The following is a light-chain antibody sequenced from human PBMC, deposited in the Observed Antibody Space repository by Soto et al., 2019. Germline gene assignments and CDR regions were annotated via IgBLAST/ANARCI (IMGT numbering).Light chain of an antibody. V-gene: IGKV3-11*01. CDR3: QQRSNWPMYT. Sequence: EIVLTQSPGTLSLSPGERATLSCRASQSVSSYLAWYQQKPGQAPRLLIYDASNRATGIPPRFSGSGSGTDFTLTISSLEPEDFAVYYCQQRSNWPMYTFGQGTKVDIK. CDR1: QSVSSY. J-gene: IGKJ2*01. CDR2: DAS.